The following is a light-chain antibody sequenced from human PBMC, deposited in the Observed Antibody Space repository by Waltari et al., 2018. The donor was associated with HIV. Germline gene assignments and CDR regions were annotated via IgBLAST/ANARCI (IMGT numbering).Light chain of an antibody. CDR3: CSYAGTVTYLV. CDR2: EVD. CDR1: DSDFGYGNF. J-gene: IGLJ2*01. V-gene: IGLV2-23*02. Sequence: SVVTQPASVSGFPGQSVTISCTGTDSDFGYGNFVSWYQQHPGKVPKVILFEVDSRPSGISSRFSGSKSGNTASLTISGLQADDEAEYICCSYAGTVTYLVFGGGTKLTVL.